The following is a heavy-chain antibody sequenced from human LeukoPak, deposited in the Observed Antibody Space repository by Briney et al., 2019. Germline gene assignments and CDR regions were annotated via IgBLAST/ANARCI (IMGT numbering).Heavy chain of an antibody. CDR1: GFTFGDYA. D-gene: IGHD3-3*01. CDR2: ISWNGGSI. Sequence: GRSLRLSCAASGFTFGDYAMHWVRQVPGKGLEWVSYISWNGGSIDYADSVKGRFTTSRDNTKNSLYLQMNSLRVEDMALYYCAKGGGGAFDIWGQGTMVTVSS. V-gene: IGHV3-9*03. CDR3: AKGGGGAFDI. J-gene: IGHJ3*02.